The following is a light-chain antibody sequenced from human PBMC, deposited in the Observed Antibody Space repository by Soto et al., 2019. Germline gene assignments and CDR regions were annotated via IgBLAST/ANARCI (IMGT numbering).Light chain of an antibody. V-gene: IGKV1-27*01. J-gene: IGKJ4*01. CDR3: QKYNSALALT. CDR2: AAS. Sequence: DIPMTQSPSSLSASVGDRVTITCRARQGISTYLAWYQQKPGKVPKLLIYAASTLQSGVPSRFSGSGSGTDFALPISSLQPEDVATYYCQKYNSALALTFGGGTKVEIK. CDR1: QGISTY.